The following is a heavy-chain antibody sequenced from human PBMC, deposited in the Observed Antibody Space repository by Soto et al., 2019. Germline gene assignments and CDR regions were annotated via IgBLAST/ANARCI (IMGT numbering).Heavy chain of an antibody. CDR2: IYTTGNV. CDR1: GASTTIYY. CDR3: VRDRLNWFDP. V-gene: IGHV4-4*07. J-gene: IGHJ5*02. Sequence: SETLSLTCNASGASTTIYYWSWIRQSAGKGLERIGRIYTTGNVNYNPSLRSRVTMSRDSSKNQLSLKLTSVTAADTAVYYCVRDRLNWFDPWGQGVLVTVSS.